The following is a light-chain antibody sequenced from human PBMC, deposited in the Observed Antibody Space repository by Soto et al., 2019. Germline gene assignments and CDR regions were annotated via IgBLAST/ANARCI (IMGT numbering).Light chain of an antibody. J-gene: IGLJ3*02. CDR1: GSNIGTNY. Sequence: QSVLTQPPSASGTPGQRVTISCSGSGSNIGTNYVYWYQQLQGSAPKLLIYGNDQRPSGVPDRFSGSKSGTSASLAISGVRSEDEADYYCAAWDNSLSGRLFGGGTKLTVL. CDR3: AAWDNSLSGRL. CDR2: GND. V-gene: IGLV1-47*01.